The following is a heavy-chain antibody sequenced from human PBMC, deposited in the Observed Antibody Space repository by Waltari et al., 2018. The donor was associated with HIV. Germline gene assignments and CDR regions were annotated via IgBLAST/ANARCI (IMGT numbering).Heavy chain of an antibody. J-gene: IGHJ4*02. CDR3: ARDLYSRNGDDY. D-gene: IGHD6-13*01. V-gene: IGHV3-74*01. CDR1: GFTFSNYW. CDR2: INRFGSRT. Sequence: EVQLVEYGGGLVQPGGSLRLSCAASGFTFSNYWMHWVSQAPGKGLVGKTRINRFGSRTNYAGSVKVRFTVSRDNAKNTWYLQGNSLRAEDTAVYYCARDLYSRNGDDYWGQGTLVTVSS.